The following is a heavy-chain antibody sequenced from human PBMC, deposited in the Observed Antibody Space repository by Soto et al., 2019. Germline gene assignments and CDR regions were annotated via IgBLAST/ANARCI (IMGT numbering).Heavy chain of an antibody. Sequence: GGSLRLSCAASGFTFSRSAMHWVRQAPGKGLGWVALISYDGITKSSADSVKGRFTISRDNSKNTLYLQMNNLRAEDTAVYYCAKDSYYYESSGFYYASYFDSWGQGALVTVSS. CDR3: AKDSYYYESSGFYYASYFDS. CDR1: GFTFSRSA. CDR2: ISYDGITK. D-gene: IGHD3-22*01. J-gene: IGHJ4*02. V-gene: IGHV3-30*18.